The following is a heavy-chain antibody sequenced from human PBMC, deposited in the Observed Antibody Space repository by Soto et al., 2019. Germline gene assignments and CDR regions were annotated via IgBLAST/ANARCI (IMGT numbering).Heavy chain of an antibody. CDR2: ISAYNGNT. D-gene: IGHD1-1*01. Sequence: GASVKLSSTASGYTFTSYGISWVRQAPGQGLEWMGWISAYNGNTNYAQKLQGRVTMTTDTSTSTAYMELRSLRSDDTAVYYCARVQRDRLYNWFDPWGQGTLVTVSS. V-gene: IGHV1-18*01. CDR1: GYTFTSYG. CDR3: ARVQRDRLYNWFDP. J-gene: IGHJ5*01.